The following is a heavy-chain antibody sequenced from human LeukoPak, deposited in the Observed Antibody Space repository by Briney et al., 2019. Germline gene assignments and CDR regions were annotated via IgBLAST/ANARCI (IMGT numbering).Heavy chain of an antibody. CDR1: GYTFTSYG. CDR2: ISAYNGNT. D-gene: IGHD4-23*01. V-gene: IGHV1-18*04. J-gene: IGHJ5*02. CDR3: ARDRVNPPTVGAS. Sequence: ASVKVSCKASGYTFTSYGISWVRQAPGQGLELMGWISAYNGNTNYAQKLQGRGTMTTDTSTSTAYMELRSLTSADTAVYYRARDRVNPPTVGASWGQGTLVTVSS.